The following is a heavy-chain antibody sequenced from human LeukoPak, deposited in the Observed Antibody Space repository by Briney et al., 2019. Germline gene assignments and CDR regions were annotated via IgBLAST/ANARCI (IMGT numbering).Heavy chain of an antibody. J-gene: IGHJ4*02. CDR1: GFTFSSYW. Sequence: GGSLRLSCAASGFTFSSYWMHWVRQAPGKGLVWVSRINSDGSSTSYADSVKGRFTISRDNAKNTLYLQMNSLRAEDTAVYYCARRGDYGDFDYWGQGTLVTVSS. D-gene: IGHD4-17*01. V-gene: IGHV3-74*01. CDR3: ARRGDYGDFDY. CDR2: INSDGSST.